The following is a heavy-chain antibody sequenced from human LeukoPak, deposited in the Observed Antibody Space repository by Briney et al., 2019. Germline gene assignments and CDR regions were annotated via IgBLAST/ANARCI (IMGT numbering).Heavy chain of an antibody. J-gene: IGHJ4*02. CDR3: AARDFWSGPASDY. V-gene: IGHV3-30*02. CDR1: GFTFSSYV. Sequence: GGSLRLSCAASGFTFSSYVTHWVRQAPGKGLEWVAFIRYDGSEKYYADSVKGRFTISRDNSKNTLYLQMNSLRVEDTAVYYCAARDFWSGPASDYWGQGTLVTVSS. D-gene: IGHD3-3*01. CDR2: IRYDGSEK.